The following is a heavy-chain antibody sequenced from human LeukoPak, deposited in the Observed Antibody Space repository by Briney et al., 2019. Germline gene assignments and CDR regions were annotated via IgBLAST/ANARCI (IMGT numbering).Heavy chain of an antibody. CDR2: ISSSSSTI. Sequence: GGSLRLSCAASGVTFRSYSMNWVRQAPGKGLEWVSYISSSSSTIYYADSVKGRFTISRDNAKNSLYLQMNSLRAEDTAVYYCARGYSYGYTLADYWGQGTLVTVSS. J-gene: IGHJ4*02. D-gene: IGHD5-18*01. CDR3: ARGYSYGYTLADY. V-gene: IGHV3-48*01. CDR1: GVTFRSYS.